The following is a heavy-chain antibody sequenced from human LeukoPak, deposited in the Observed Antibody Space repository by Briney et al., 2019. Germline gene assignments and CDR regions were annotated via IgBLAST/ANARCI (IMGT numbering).Heavy chain of an antibody. V-gene: IGHV3-7*01. J-gene: IGHJ5*02. D-gene: IGHD3-16*02. CDR2: IKQDGSEK. CDR1: GFTFGDYA. Sequence: PGGALRLSCTASGFTFGDYAMSWVRQAPGKGLEWVANIKQDGSEKYYVDSVQGRFTISRDNAKNSLYLQMNSLRAEDTAVYYCARDPGSAFGGVIVSSWFDPWGEGAQVTVSS. CDR3: ARDPGSAFGGVIVSSWFDP.